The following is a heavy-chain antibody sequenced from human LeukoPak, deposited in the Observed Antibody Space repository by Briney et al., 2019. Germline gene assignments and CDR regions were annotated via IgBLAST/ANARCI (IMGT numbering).Heavy chain of an antibody. CDR3: ARDYYGSGDY. CDR2: INSDGSNT. D-gene: IGHD3-10*01. J-gene: IGHJ4*02. V-gene: IGHV3-74*01. CDR1: GFTFSGYW. Sequence: GGSLRLSCAASGFTFSGYWMHWVRQAPGKGLVWVSRINSDGSNTFYAYSVKGRFTISRDNAKNTLLLQMNSLRVEDTAVYYCARDYYGSGDYWGQGTLVTVSS.